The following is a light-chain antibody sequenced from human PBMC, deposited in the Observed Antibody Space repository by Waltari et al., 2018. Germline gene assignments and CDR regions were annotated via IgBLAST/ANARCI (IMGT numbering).Light chain of an antibody. CDR2: TAS. Sequence: DIQMTQSPSSLSASVGGRVAITCRASQSIDTFLNWYQQRPGKAPKVLIYTASTLGSGVPSRFSGRGSGTNFTLIIDSLQPEDFATYYCQQSFTTPTFGQGTKLEIK. CDR3: QQSFTTPT. J-gene: IGKJ2*01. V-gene: IGKV1-39*01. CDR1: QSIDTF.